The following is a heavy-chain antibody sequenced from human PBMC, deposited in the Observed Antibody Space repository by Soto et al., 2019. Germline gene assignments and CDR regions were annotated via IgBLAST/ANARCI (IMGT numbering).Heavy chain of an antibody. V-gene: IGHV5-51*01. CDR1: GYSFTGYW. D-gene: IGHD1-26*01. CDR3: ARYSGSYWHYLDF. Sequence: PGESLKISCQGSGYSFTGYWIAWVRQMPEKGLEWIGTIYPGDSDTKYSSAFRGHVTISADTSVSTAYLQWRSLEATDSAIYYCARYSGSYWHYLDFWGQGTLVTVSS. J-gene: IGHJ4*02. CDR2: IYPGDSDT.